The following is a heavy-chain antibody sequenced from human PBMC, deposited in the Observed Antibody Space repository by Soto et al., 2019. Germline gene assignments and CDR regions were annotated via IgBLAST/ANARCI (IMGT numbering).Heavy chain of an antibody. J-gene: IGHJ3*02. CDR1: GYSFTSYW. CDR3: ARLGLGELSFSDPHAFDS. CDR2: IYPGDSDT. Sequence: GESLKISCKGSGYSFTSYWIGWVRQMPGKGLEWMGIIYPGDSDTRYSPSFQGQVTISADKSISTAYLQWSSLKASDTAMYYCARLGLGELSFSDPHAFDSWGQGTMVTVSS. V-gene: IGHV5-51*01. D-gene: IGHD3-16*02.